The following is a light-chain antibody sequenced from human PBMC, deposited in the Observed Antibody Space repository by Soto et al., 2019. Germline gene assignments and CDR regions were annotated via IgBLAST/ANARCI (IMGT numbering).Light chain of an antibody. J-gene: IGLJ1*01. CDR1: GSDVGAYRY. V-gene: IGLV2-14*01. CDR3: DSYTSSSSYA. Sequence: QSVLTQPASVSGSPGQSITISCTGTGSDVGAYRYVSWYQQHPGQAPKLIIYDVSNRPSGVSDRFSGSKSGNTASLTISGLQSEDEADYYCDSYTSSSSYAFVTGTKVTVL. CDR2: DVS.